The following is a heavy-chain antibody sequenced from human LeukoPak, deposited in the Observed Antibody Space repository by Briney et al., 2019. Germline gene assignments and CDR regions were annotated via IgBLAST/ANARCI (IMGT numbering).Heavy chain of an antibody. D-gene: IGHD6-19*01. CDR1: GFTFTSCD. Sequence: ASVKVSCKASGFTFTSCDINWVRQATGQGLEWMGWMNPNSGNTGYGQSFQGRITMTRDISIGTAYMELSNLTSEDSAIYYCTRGSSGRRDNWGQGTLVTVSA. CDR2: MNPNSGNT. J-gene: IGHJ4*02. V-gene: IGHV1-8*01. CDR3: TRGSSGRRDN.